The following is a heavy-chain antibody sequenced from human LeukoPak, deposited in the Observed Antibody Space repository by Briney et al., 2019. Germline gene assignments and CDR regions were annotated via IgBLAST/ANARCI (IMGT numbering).Heavy chain of an antibody. CDR1: GGSISSGDYY. Sequence: PSETLSLTCTVSGGSISSGDYYWSWIRQPPGKGLEWIGYIFYSGSTYYNPSLKSRVTISIDTSKNQFSLKLNSVTAADTAVYYCARRAGTNFYYYYMDVWGKGTTVTVSS. D-gene: IGHD6-13*01. CDR2: IFYSGST. J-gene: IGHJ6*03. V-gene: IGHV4-30-4*08. CDR3: ARRAGTNFYYYYMDV.